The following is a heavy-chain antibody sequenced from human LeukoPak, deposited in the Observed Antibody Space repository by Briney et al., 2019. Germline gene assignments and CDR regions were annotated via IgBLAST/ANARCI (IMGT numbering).Heavy chain of an antibody. CDR2: INPNSGGT. CDR1: GYTFTDYY. V-gene: IGHV1-2*02. J-gene: IGHJ4*02. CDR3: GRDPIAAAGFVDY. Sequence: ASVKVSCKASGYTFTDYYMHWVRQAPGQGLEWMGWINPNSGGTNYAQKFQGRVTMTRDTSTSTAYMELSRLTSDDTAIYYCGRDPIAAAGFVDYWGQGTLVTVSS. D-gene: IGHD6-13*01.